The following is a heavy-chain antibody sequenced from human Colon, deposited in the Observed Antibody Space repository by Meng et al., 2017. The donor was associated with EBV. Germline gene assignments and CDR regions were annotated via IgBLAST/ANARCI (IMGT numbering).Heavy chain of an antibody. V-gene: IGHV4-30-4*01. J-gene: IGHJ4*02. CDR1: GDSISSGEYF. CDR2: VNPSGST. D-gene: IGHD5-24*01. CDR3: ARVGGLDGYRLGGDY. Sequence: QVQLQESGPGLVKPSQTMSLTCTVPGDSISSGEYFWSWIRQPPGKGLEWIGEVNPSGSTNYSPSLKSRVTISVDTSKNQFSLRLNSVTAADTAVYYCARVGGLDGYRLGGDYWGQGALVTVSS.